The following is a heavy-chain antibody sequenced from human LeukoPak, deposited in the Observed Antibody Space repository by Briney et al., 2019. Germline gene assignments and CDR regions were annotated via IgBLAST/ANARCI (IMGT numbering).Heavy chain of an antibody. J-gene: IGHJ4*02. V-gene: IGHV4-34*01. D-gene: IGHD3-22*01. CDR2: INHSGST. Sequence: ASETLSLTCAVYGGSFSGYYWSWIRQPPGKGLEWIGEINHSGSTNYNPSLKSRVTISVDTSKNQFSLKLSSVTAADTAVYYCASSPGPYYYDSSGYATHDYWGQGTLVTVSS. CDR1: GGSFSGYY. CDR3: ASSPGPYYYDSSGYATHDY.